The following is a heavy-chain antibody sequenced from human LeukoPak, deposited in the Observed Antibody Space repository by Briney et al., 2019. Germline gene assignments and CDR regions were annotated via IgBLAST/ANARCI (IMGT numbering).Heavy chain of an antibody. D-gene: IGHD2-15*01. CDR2: IYSDGST. CDR3: ARDLGYCSGGSCYVGYFDY. Sequence: GGSLRLSCAASGFTFSSYAMSWVRQAPGKGLEWVSVIYSDGSTHYADSVKGRFTISRDNSKNTLYLQMNSLRAEDTAVYYCARDLGYCSGGSCYVGYFDYWGQGTLVTVSS. V-gene: IGHV3-66*01. J-gene: IGHJ4*02. CDR1: GFTFSSYA.